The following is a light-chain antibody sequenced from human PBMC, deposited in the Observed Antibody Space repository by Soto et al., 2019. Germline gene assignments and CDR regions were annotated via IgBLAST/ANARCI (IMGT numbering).Light chain of an antibody. J-gene: IGKJ5*01. CDR3: QQFHSFPIT. V-gene: IGKV1-5*03. Sequence: IQMTQSPSTRSSSLGDRVTITCRASQTVSRWLAWYQQKPGKAPQLLIEKASTLESGVPSRFSGSVSGTHVTLTINSLKTDDDSTYYCQQFHSFPITFGQGTRLEIK. CDR1: QTVSRW. CDR2: KAS.